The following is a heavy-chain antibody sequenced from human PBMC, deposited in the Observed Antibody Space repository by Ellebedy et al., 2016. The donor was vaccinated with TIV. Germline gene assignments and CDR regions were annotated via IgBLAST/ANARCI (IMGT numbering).Heavy chain of an antibody. Sequence: SETLSLTXTVSGGSISSYYWSWIRQPPGKGLEWIGYIYYSGSTNYNPSLKSRVTISVDTSKNQFSLKLSSVTAADTAVYYCARVPLYSSSWSFDYWGQGTLVTVSS. CDR3: ARVPLYSSSWSFDY. D-gene: IGHD6-13*01. CDR1: GGSISSYY. CDR2: IYYSGST. V-gene: IGHV4-59*01. J-gene: IGHJ4*02.